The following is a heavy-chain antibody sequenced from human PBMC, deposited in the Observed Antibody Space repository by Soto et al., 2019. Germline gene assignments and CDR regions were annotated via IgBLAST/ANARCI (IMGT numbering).Heavy chain of an antibody. CDR3: AKGQPLSDYYDNSGLDY. J-gene: IGHJ4*02. Sequence: GVLRLSCAASGFTFSNYAMSWVRQAPGKGLEWVSTISKSGGSTYYGDSVKGRYAISRDNSKNTLYLQMNSLRAEDTAVYYCAKGQPLSDYYDNSGLDYWGQGTLVTVSS. D-gene: IGHD3-22*01. V-gene: IGHV3-23*01. CDR2: ISKSGGST. CDR1: GFTFSNYA.